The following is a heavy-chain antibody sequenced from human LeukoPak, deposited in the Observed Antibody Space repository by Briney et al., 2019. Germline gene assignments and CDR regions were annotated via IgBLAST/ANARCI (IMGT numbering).Heavy chain of an antibody. CDR3: ARSYGDYITGAYAFDV. D-gene: IGHD4-17*01. CDR2: IYYSGSI. CDR1: GGSISNYY. Sequence: SETLSLTCTVSGGSISNYYWSWIRQPPEKGLEWIGYIYYSGSINYNPSLKSRVTISVDTSKNQFSLKLTPVTAADTAVYYCARSYGDYITGAYAFDVWGQGTMVTVSS. V-gene: IGHV4-59*08. J-gene: IGHJ3*01.